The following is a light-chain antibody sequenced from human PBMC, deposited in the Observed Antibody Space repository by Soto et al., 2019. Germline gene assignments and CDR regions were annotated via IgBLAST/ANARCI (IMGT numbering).Light chain of an antibody. J-gene: IGKJ1*01. CDR3: QQGFSLPWT. Sequence: DIQVTQSPSSLSASVADRVTISCRASQDIKNYLNWYQRKPGTAPRLLIYAASILHSGVPSTFSASGSGTDFALNISSLQADDFGTYYCQQGFSLPWTFGQGTKVEVK. CDR1: QDIKNY. V-gene: IGKV1-39*01. CDR2: AAS.